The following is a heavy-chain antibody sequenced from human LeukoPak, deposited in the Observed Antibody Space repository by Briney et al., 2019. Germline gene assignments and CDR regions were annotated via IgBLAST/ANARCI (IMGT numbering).Heavy chain of an antibody. D-gene: IGHD7-27*01. CDR1: GGSFSGYY. V-gene: IGHV4-34*01. CDR2: INHSGST. CDR3: ASLNWGYAPPNDY. Sequence: SETLSLTCAVYGGSFSGYYWSWIRRPPGKGLEWIGEINHSGSTNYNPPLKSRVTISVDTSKNQFSLKLSSVTAADTAVYYCASLNWGYAPPNDYWGQGTLVTVSS. J-gene: IGHJ4*02.